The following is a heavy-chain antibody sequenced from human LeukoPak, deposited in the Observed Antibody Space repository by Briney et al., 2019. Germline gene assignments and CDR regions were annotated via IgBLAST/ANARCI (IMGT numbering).Heavy chain of an antibody. D-gene: IGHD6-13*01. CDR3: ARRYSSSWTFDY. V-gene: IGHV3-48*02. CDR2: ISSSSSTI. J-gene: IGHJ4*02. CDR1: GFSFSTSY. Sequence: GGSLRLSCAASGFSFSTSYMNWVRQAPGKGLEWVSYISSSSSTIYYADSVKGRFTISRDNAKNSLYLQMNSLRDEDTAVYYCARRYSSSWTFDYWGQGTLVTVSS.